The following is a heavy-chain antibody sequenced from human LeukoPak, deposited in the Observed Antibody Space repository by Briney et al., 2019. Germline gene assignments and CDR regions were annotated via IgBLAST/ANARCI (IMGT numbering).Heavy chain of an antibody. D-gene: IGHD3-22*01. CDR2: IYYSGST. CDR3: ARGPNYYDSSGYSIMDV. Sequence: PSETLSLTCTVSSDSISSYYWSWIRQPAGRGLEWIGYIYYSGSTNYNPSLKSRVTISVDTSKNQFSLKLSSVTAADTAVYYCARGPNYYDSSGYSIMDVWGKGTTVTVSS. CDR1: SDSISSYY. J-gene: IGHJ6*04. V-gene: IGHV4-59*01.